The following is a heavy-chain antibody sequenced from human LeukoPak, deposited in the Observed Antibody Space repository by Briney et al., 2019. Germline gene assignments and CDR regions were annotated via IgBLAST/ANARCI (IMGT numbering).Heavy chain of an antibody. CDR2: IYHSGST. CDR1: GYSISSGYY. V-gene: IGHV4-38-2*02. CDR3: ARDSSSIHALPLYNWFDP. Sequence: KSSETLSLTCTVSGYSISSGYYWGWIRQPPGKGLEWIGSIYHSGSTHYNPSLKSRVTISVDTSKNQFSLKLSSVTAADTAVYYCARDSSSIHALPLYNWFDPWGQGTLVTVSS. J-gene: IGHJ5*02. D-gene: IGHD6-6*01.